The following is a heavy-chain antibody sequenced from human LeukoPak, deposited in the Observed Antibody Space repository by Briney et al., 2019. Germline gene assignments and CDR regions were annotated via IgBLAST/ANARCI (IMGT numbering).Heavy chain of an antibody. CDR2: FSSSGSTI. V-gene: IGHV3-48*03. CDR1: GFTFSSYE. D-gene: IGHD2-2*01. Sequence: GGSLRLSCAASGFTFSSYEMNWVRQAPGKGLEWVSYFSSSGSTIYYADSVKGRFTISRDNAKNSLYLQMNSLRAEDTAVYYCARDERGCSSTSCYGGYYGMDVWGQGTTVTVSS. J-gene: IGHJ6*02. CDR3: ARDERGCSSTSCYGGYYGMDV.